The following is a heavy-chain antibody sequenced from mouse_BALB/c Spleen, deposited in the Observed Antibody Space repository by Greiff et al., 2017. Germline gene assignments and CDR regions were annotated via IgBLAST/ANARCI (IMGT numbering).Heavy chain of an antibody. J-gene: IGHJ2*01. Sequence: EVHLVESGGDLVKPGGSLKLSCAASGFTFSSYGMSWVRQTPDKRLEWVATISSGGSYTYYPDSVKGRFTISRDNAKNTLYLQMSSLKSEDTAMYYCARQITTGFDYWGQGTTLTVSS. CDR3: ARQITTGFDY. V-gene: IGHV5-6*01. CDR2: ISSGGSYT. D-gene: IGHD1-1*01. CDR1: GFTFSSYG.